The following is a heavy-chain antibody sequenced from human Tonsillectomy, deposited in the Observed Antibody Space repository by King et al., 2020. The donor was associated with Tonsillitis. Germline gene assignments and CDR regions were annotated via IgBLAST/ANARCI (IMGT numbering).Heavy chain of an antibody. V-gene: IGHV1-69*01. Sequence: QLVQSGTEVKKPGSSVKVSCKASGGTFSSYAISWVRQAPGQGLEWMGGIIPMFGTANYAQKFQGRVTITADEPTSTAYMELSSLRSEDTAVYYCARGGPLSNIFDVWGQGTMVTVSS. D-gene: IGHD3-16*02. J-gene: IGHJ3*01. CDR1: GGTFSSYA. CDR3: ARGGPLSNIFDV. CDR2: IIPMFGTA.